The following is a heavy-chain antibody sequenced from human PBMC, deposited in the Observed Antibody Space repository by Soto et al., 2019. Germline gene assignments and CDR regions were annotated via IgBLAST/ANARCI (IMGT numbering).Heavy chain of an antibody. CDR2: INAGNGNT. V-gene: IGHV1-3*01. J-gene: IGHJ6*02. Sequence: ASVKVSCKASGYTFTSYAMHWVRQAPGQRLEWMGWINAGNGNTTYSQKFQGRVTITRDTSASTAYMELSSLRSEDTAVYYCARENYYYYGMDVWGQGTTVTVSS. CDR1: GYTFTSYA. CDR3: ARENYYYYGMDV.